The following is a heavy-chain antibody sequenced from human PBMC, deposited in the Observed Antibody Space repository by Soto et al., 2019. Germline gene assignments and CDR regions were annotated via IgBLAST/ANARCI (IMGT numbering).Heavy chain of an antibody. CDR1: GFTFSSYA. Sequence: GGSLRLSCAASGFTFSSYAMHWVRQAPGKGLEWVAVISYDGSNKYYADSVKGRFTISRDNSKNTLYLQMNSLRAEDTAVYYCARAFSSSWNNGMDVWGQGTTVTVSS. CDR2: ISYDGSNK. D-gene: IGHD6-13*01. V-gene: IGHV3-30-3*01. J-gene: IGHJ6*02. CDR3: ARAFSSSWNNGMDV.